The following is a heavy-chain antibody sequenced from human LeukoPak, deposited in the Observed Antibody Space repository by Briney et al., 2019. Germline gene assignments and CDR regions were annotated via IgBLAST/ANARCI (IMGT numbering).Heavy chain of an antibody. J-gene: IGHJ4*02. CDR3: AKGYTSGSKYFGY. Sequence: PGGSLRLSCVASGFTFSSSGMHCVRQAPGKGLEWVTFIRYDGSDKYYADSVKGRFTISRDNSKNTLHLQMNSLRAEDTAVYYCAKGYTSGSKYFGYWGQGTLVTVSS. CDR1: GFTFSSSG. V-gene: IGHV3-30*02. CDR2: IRYDGSDK. D-gene: IGHD6-19*01.